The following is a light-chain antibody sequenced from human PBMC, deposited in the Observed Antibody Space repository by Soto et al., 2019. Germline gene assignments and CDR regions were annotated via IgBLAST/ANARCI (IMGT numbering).Light chain of an antibody. J-gene: IGKJ5*01. CDR3: QQYNNNPIT. CDR1: QSISTW. CDR2: KAS. Sequence: DIQMTQSPSTLSASVGDRVTITCRASQSISTWLAWYQQKPGKAPKLLIYKASSLESGVPSRFSGSGSGTEFTLTISSLQPDDLAAYYCQQYNNNPITFGQGTRLEIK. V-gene: IGKV1-5*03.